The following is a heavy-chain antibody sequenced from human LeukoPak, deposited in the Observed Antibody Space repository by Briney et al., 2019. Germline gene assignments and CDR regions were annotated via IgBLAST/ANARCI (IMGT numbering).Heavy chain of an antibody. Sequence: SETLSLTCVVYGGSFSGDYWSWIRQPLGRGLEWIGEINHSGRTNYNPSLKSRVTISVDTSKNQFSLKLSSVTAADTAVYYCAREGFGELSHFDYWGQGTLVTVSS. CDR3: AREGFGELSHFDY. D-gene: IGHD3-10*01. V-gene: IGHV4-34*01. J-gene: IGHJ4*02. CDR1: GGSFSGDY. CDR2: INHSGRT.